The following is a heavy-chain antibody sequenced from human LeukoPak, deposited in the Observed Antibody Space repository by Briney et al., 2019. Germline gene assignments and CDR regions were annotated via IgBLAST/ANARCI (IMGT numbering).Heavy chain of an antibody. CDR2: IKSKTDGGTT. J-gene: IGHJ4*02. Sequence: GGSLRLSCAASGFTVSSNYMSWVRQAPGKGLEWVGRIKSKTDGGTTDYAAPVKGRFTISRDDSKNTLYMQMNSLKTEDTAVYYCTDIYVWGSYRFRSNDYWGQGTLVTVSS. V-gene: IGHV3-15*01. CDR3: TDIYVWGSYRFRSNDY. CDR1: GFTVSSNY. D-gene: IGHD3-16*02.